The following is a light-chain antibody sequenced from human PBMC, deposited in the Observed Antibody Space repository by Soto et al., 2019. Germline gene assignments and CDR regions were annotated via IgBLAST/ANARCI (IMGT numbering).Light chain of an antibody. Sequence: QSVLTQPASVSGSPGQSITISCTGASSDLGDYNYVSWYQQHPGKAPKLMIYDVSSRPSGVSYRFSGSKSGNTASLTISGLQAEDEADYYCTSYTTTGTYVFATGTKVTVL. CDR1: SSDLGDYNY. CDR2: DVS. V-gene: IGLV2-14*03. CDR3: TSYTTTGTYV. J-gene: IGLJ1*01.